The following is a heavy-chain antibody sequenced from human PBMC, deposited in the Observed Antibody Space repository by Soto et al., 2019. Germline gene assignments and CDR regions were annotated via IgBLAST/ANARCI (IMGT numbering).Heavy chain of an antibody. D-gene: IGHD5-12*01. V-gene: IGHV4-59*01. Sequence: SETLSLTCTVSGGSISSYYWSWIRQPPGKGLEWIGYIYYSGSTNYNPSLKSRVTISVDTSKNQFSLKLSSVTAADTAVYYCARLVATIFDPWGQGTLVTVSS. CDR2: IYYSGST. CDR1: GGSISSYY. J-gene: IGHJ5*02. CDR3: ARLVATIFDP.